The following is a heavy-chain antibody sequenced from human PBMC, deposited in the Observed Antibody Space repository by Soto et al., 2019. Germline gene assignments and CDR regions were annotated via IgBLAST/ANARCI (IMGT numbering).Heavy chain of an antibody. J-gene: IGHJ5*02. CDR2: INLSGST. CDR3: ATGITIFGVVPNQYWFDP. D-gene: IGHD3-3*01. CDR1: GGSFSGYY. Sequence: PSETLSLTCAVYGGSFSGYYWSWIRQPPGKGLEWIGEINLSGSTNYNPSLKSRVTISVDTSKNQFSLKLSSVTAADTAVFYCATGITIFGVVPNQYWFDPWGQGTLVTVSS. V-gene: IGHV4-34*01.